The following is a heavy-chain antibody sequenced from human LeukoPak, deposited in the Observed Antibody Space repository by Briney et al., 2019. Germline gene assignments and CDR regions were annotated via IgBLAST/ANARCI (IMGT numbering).Heavy chain of an antibody. Sequence: SETLSLTCAVYGGSFSGYYWSWIRQPPGKGLEWIGEINHSGSTNYNPSFKSRVTISVDTSKNQFSLKLSSVTAADTAVYYCARTAYYYYGMDVWGQGTTVTVSS. V-gene: IGHV4-34*01. CDR1: GGSFSGYY. J-gene: IGHJ6*02. CDR3: ARTAYYYYGMDV. CDR2: INHSGST.